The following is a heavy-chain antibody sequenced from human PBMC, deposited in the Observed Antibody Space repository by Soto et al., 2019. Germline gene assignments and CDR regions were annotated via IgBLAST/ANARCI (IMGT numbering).Heavy chain of an antibody. Sequence: GGSLRLSCAASGFTFSSYAMHWVRQAPGKGLEWVAVISYDGSNKYYADSVKGRFTISRDNSKNTLYLQMNSLRAEDTAVYYCARDVDIVATTQYGMDVWGQGTTVTVSS. CDR2: ISYDGSNK. CDR1: GFTFSSYA. V-gene: IGHV3-30-3*01. J-gene: IGHJ6*02. D-gene: IGHD5-12*01. CDR3: ARDVDIVATTQYGMDV.